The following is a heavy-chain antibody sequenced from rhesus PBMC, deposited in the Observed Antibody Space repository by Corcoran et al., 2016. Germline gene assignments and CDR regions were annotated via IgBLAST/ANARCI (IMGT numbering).Heavy chain of an antibody. Sequence: QVQLQESGPGLVKASETLSLICTVSGVSIRNYWWGWLRQAPGKGLEWIGEIKIKRGSNNYNHSLKSLFTISRDTSKNQFSLKLSATTAADTAVYYCAIVGYNGNRDFDYWGQGVQVTVSP. J-gene: IGHJ4*01. CDR2: IKIKRGSN. V-gene: IGHV4-80*01. CDR3: AIVGYNGNRDFDY. CDR1: GVSIRNYW. D-gene: IGHD1-26*01.